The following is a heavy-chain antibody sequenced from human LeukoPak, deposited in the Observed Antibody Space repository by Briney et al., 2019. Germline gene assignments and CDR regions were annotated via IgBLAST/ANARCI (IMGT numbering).Heavy chain of an antibody. V-gene: IGHV3-30*04. CDR2: ISYDGGNK. CDR1: GFNFRSYA. CDR3: AREVGYRTGGNCYGLAF. D-gene: IGHD2-15*01. Sequence: GGSLRLSCAASGFNFRSYAMHWVRQAPGKGLDWVALISYDGGNKYYADSVQGRFTISRDNSENTLFLQMNSLIAEDTALYYCAREVGYRTGGNCYGLAFWGQGALVTVSS. J-gene: IGHJ4*02.